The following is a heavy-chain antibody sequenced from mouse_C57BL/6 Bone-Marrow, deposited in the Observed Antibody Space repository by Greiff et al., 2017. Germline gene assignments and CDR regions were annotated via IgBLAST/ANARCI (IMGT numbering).Heavy chain of an antibody. V-gene: IGHV1-64*01. D-gene: IGHD1-1*02. J-gene: IGHJ1*03. CDR2: IHPNSGST. CDR3: APYGSYWYLDV. CDR1: GYTFTSYW. Sequence: QVQLKQPGAELVKPGASVKLSCKASGYTFTSYWMHWVKQRPGQGLEWIGMIHPNSGSTNYNEKFKSKATLTVDKSSSTAYMQLSSLTSEDSAVYCCAPYGSYWYLDVWGRGTTVTVAS.